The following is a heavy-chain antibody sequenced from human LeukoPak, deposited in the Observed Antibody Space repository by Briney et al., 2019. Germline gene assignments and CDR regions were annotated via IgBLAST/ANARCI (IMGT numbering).Heavy chain of an antibody. CDR3: ASGGHSGWYYFDY. V-gene: IGHV1-58*02. Sequence: GTSVKVSCKASGFTFTSSAMQWVRQARGQRLEWIGWIVVGSGNTNYAQKFQGRVTITTDESTSTAYMELSSLRSEDTAVYYCASGGHSGWYYFDYWGQGTLVTVSS. CDR1: GFTFTSSA. D-gene: IGHD6-19*01. CDR2: IVVGSGNT. J-gene: IGHJ4*02.